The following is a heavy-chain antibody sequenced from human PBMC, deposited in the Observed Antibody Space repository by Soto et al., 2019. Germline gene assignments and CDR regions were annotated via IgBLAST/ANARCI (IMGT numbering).Heavy chain of an antibody. CDR1: GGSISRYY. J-gene: IGHJ3*02. CDR2: IYYSGST. D-gene: IGHD3-16*01. Sequence: SETLSLTCTVSGGSISRYYWSWIRQPPGKGLEWIGYIYYSGSTNYNPSLKSRVTISVDTSKNQFSLKLGSVTAADTAVYYCARVIYDYVWGTVNAFDIWGQGTMVTVSS. V-gene: IGHV4-59*01. CDR3: ARVIYDYVWGTVNAFDI.